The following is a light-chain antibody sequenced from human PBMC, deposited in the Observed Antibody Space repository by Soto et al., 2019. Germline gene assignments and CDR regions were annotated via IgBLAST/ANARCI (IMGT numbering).Light chain of an antibody. CDR2: DAS. Sequence: EIVLTQSPATLSLSPGERATLSCRASQCVSSYLAWYQQKPGQAPRLLIYDASNRATGIPARFSGSGSGTDFTLTISSQEPEDFAVYYCQQRSNWPPFTFGPGNKVDLK. CDR3: QQRSNWPPFT. CDR1: QCVSSY. J-gene: IGKJ3*01. V-gene: IGKV3-11*01.